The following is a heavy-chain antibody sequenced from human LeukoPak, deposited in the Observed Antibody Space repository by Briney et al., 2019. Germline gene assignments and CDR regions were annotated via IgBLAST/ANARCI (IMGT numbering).Heavy chain of an antibody. Sequence: QPGRSLRLSCAASGFTFSSYGMHWVRQAPGKGLEWVAVIWYDGSNKYYADSVKGRFTISRDNSKNTLYLQMNSLRAEDTALYYCAKDAYFWSGYYSDWGQGTLVTVSS. D-gene: IGHD3-3*01. CDR3: AKDAYFWSGYYSD. V-gene: IGHV3-33*06. CDR2: IWYDGSNK. CDR1: GFTFSSYG. J-gene: IGHJ4*02.